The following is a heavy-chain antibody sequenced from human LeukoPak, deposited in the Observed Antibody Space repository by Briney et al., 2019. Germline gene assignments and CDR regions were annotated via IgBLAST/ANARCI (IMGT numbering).Heavy chain of an antibody. V-gene: IGHV3-64*01. CDR3: ARTNYDFWSGFDY. Sequence: PGGSLRLSCAASGFTFSSYAMHWVRQAPGKGLEYVSAISSNGGSTYYANSVKGRFTISRDSSKNTLYLQMGSLRAEDMAVYYCARTNYDFWSGFDYWGQGTLVTVSS. J-gene: IGHJ4*02. CDR1: GFTFSSYA. D-gene: IGHD3-3*01. CDR2: ISSNGGST.